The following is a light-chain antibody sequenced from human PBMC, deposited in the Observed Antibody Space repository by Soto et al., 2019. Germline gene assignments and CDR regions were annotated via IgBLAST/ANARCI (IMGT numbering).Light chain of an antibody. CDR1: DIISNY. V-gene: IGKV1-39*01. J-gene: IGKJ2*02. CDR2: AAS. CDR3: QQGYTTPRT. Sequence: DIQMTQSPSSLSASVGDRVSITCQTSDIISNYLNWYQQKPGEAPRLLIYAASTFKSGVPSRFIGSGSGTEFTLTITSLQPEDFATYYCQQGYTTPRTFGQGPKLEI.